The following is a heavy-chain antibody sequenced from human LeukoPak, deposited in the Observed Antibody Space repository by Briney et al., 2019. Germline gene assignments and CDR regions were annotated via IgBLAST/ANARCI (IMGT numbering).Heavy chain of an antibody. D-gene: IGHD1-14*01. CDR3: AREIPGTGFMDV. CDR2: IYYSGST. Sequence: SETLSLTCTVSGGSISSSSYYWDWIRPPPGKRLEWIGSIYYSGSTYYNPSLKSRVTISVDTSKNQFSLNLNSVTAADTAVYYCAREIPGTGFMDVWGKGTTVTVSS. V-gene: IGHV4-39*07. J-gene: IGHJ6*03. CDR1: GGSISSSSYY.